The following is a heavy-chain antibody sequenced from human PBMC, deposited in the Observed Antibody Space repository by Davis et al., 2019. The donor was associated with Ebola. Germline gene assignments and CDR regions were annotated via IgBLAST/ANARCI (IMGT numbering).Heavy chain of an antibody. D-gene: IGHD4-17*01. Sequence: GESLKISCAASGFTFSGSAMHWVRQASGKGLEWVGRIRSKANIYATAYAASVKGRFTISRDDSKNTAYLQMNSLKTEDTAVYYCTSAYGDWDYWGQGTLVTVSS. CDR3: TSAYGDWDY. V-gene: IGHV3-73*01. J-gene: IGHJ4*02. CDR1: GFTFSGSA. CDR2: IRSKANIYAT.